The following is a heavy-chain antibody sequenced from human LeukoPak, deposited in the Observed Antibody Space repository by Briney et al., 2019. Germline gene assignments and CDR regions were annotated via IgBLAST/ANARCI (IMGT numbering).Heavy chain of an antibody. J-gene: IGHJ5*02. Sequence: PGGSLRLSCAASGFTFSSYEMSWVRQAPGKGLEWVSYISSSGGIIYYADSVKGRFTISRDNAKNSLYLQMNSLRAEDTAVYYCVRARGGDYVGHWGQGTLVTVSS. CDR2: ISSSGGII. V-gene: IGHV3-48*03. CDR3: VRARGGDYVGH. CDR1: GFTFSSYE. D-gene: IGHD4-17*01.